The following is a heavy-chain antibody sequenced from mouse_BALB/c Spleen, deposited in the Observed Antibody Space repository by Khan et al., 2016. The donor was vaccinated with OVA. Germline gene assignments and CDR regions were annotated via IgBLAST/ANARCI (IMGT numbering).Heavy chain of an antibody. CDR3: ARGRSY. Sequence: EVQLQESGPGLVKPSQSLSLTCTVTGFSITSDYAWNWIRQFPGNKLDWMGYISYSGTTSYHPSLKSRISITRDTSKNQFFLQLNSVTTEDTATYDCARGRSYWGQGTLVTVSA. J-gene: IGHJ3*01. CDR2: ISYSGTT. CDR1: GFSITSDYA. V-gene: IGHV3-2*02.